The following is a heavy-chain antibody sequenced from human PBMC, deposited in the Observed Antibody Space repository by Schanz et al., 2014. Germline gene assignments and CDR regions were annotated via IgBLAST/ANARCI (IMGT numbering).Heavy chain of an antibody. CDR2: IYGGST. CDR3: ARDRGSAVGYQYYGMDV. J-gene: IGHJ6*02. V-gene: IGHV3-66*01. Sequence: EVQLVESGGDLVKPGGSLRLSYAASGFPFSNPFSNAWMSWVRQAPGKGLEWVSFIYGGSTYYTDSVKGRFTISRDNSKNTLYLQMNSLRAEDTAVYYCARDRGSAVGYQYYGMDVWGQGTTVTVSS. D-gene: IGHD3-22*01. CDR1: GFPFSNPFSNA.